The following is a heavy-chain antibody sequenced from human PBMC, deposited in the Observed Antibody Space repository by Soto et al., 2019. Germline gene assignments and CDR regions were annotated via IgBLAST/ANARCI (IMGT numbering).Heavy chain of an antibody. D-gene: IGHD5-18*01. CDR2: ISYDGSNK. V-gene: IGHV3-30-3*01. CDR1: GFTFSSYA. J-gene: IGHJ6*02. Sequence: GGSLRLSCAASGFTFSSYAMHWVRQAPGKGLEWVAVISYDGSNKYYADSVKGRFTISRDNSKNTLYLQMNSLRAEDTAVYYCARDHVDTAMPIDYYYYYGMDVWGQGTTVTVSS. CDR3: ARDHVDTAMPIDYYYYYGMDV.